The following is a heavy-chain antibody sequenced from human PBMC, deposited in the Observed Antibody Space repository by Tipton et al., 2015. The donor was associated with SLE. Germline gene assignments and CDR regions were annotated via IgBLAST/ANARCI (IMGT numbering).Heavy chain of an antibody. CDR2: IYYSGST. D-gene: IGHD6-19*01. CDR1: GGSISSSSYY. J-gene: IGHJ4*02. CDR3: AREGGDTWSQWLVSNFDY. Sequence: TLSLTCTVSGGSISSSSYYWSWIRQPPGKGLEWIGYIYYSGSTYYNPSLKSRVTISVDTSKNQFSLKLSSVTAADTAVYYCAREGGDTWSQWLVSNFDYWGQGTLVTVSS. V-gene: IGHV4-61*01.